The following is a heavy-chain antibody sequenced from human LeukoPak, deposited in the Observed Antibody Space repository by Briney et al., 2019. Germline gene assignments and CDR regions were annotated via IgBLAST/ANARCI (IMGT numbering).Heavy chain of an antibody. J-gene: IGHJ4*02. CDR3: AKFQGGLAVAGYFDY. CDR1: GGSFSGYY. D-gene: IGHD6-19*01. CDR2: IDHSGST. V-gene: IGHV4-34*01. Sequence: SETLSLTCAVYGGSFSGYYWSWIRQPPGKGLEWIGEIDHSGSTNYNPSLKSRVTISVDTSKNQFSLKLSSVTAADTAVYYCAKFQGGLAVAGYFDYWGQGTLVSVSS.